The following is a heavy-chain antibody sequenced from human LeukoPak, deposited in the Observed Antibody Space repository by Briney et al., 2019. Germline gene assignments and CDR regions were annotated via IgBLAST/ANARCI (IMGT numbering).Heavy chain of an antibody. CDR2: ISWDGGST. Sequence: GGSLRLSCAASGFTFDDYTMHWVRQAPGKGLEWVSLISWDGGSTYYADSVKGRFTISRDNSKNSLYLQMNSLRAEDTAVYYCARGGSYKVFYYYYYYMDVWGKGTTVTVSS. V-gene: IGHV3-43*01. D-gene: IGHD1-26*01. CDR3: ARGGSYKVFYYYYYYMDV. J-gene: IGHJ6*03. CDR1: GFTFDDYT.